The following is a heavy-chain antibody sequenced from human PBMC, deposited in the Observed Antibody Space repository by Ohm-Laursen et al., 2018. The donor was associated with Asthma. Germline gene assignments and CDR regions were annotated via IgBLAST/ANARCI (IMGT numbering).Heavy chain of an antibody. D-gene: IGHD1-26*01. Sequence: GTLSLTCILSGASFSTYYWGWIRQPPGKGLEWIGYIYSTGSTNYNPSLKSRVTISVDTSKNQFSLKLSSVTAADTAVYYCARRGALGSDYWGQGTLVTVSS. V-gene: IGHV4-59*01. J-gene: IGHJ4*02. CDR2: IYSTGST. CDR1: GASFSTYY. CDR3: ARRGALGSDY.